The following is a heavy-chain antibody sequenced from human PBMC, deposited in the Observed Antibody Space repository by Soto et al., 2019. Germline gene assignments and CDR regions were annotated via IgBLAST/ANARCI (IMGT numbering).Heavy chain of an antibody. CDR3: ARLLSCSSTSCYTGDY. D-gene: IGHD2-2*02. CDR2: ITSNSGSI. Sequence: GGSLRLSCAASGFTFSSYTLNWVRQAPGKGLEWVSSITSNSGSIYYTDSVKGRFTISRDNAKNSLYLQMNSLRAGDTAVYYCARLLSCSSTSCYTGDYWGRGTLVTVSS. CDR1: GFTFSSYT. J-gene: IGHJ4*02. V-gene: IGHV3-21*01.